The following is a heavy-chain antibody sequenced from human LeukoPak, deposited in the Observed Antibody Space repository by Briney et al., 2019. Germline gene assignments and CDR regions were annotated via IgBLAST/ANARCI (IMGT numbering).Heavy chain of an antibody. J-gene: IGHJ4*02. V-gene: IGHV3-23*01. CDR2: ISGSGGST. CDR3: AKTPGSYSGYDYCDY. Sequence: GGSLRLSCAASGFTFSSYAMSWVRQAPGKGLEWVSAISGSGGSTYYADSVKGRLTISRDNSKNTLYLQMNSLRAEDTAVYYCAKTPGSYSGYDYCDYWGQGTLVTVSS. D-gene: IGHD5-12*01. CDR1: GFTFSSYA.